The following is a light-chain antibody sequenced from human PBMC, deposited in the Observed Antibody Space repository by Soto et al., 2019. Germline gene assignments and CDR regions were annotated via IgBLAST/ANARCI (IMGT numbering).Light chain of an antibody. V-gene: IGKV1-39*01. CDR2: AAS. CDR3: QQSYSSLT. Sequence: DIQMTQSPSTLSASVGDRVTITCRASQSISSYLNWYQQKPGKDPKLLIYAASSLQSGVPSRFSGSGSGTDFTLTISSLQPEDFATYYCQQSYSSLTFGGGTKVDI. CDR1: QSISSY. J-gene: IGKJ4*01.